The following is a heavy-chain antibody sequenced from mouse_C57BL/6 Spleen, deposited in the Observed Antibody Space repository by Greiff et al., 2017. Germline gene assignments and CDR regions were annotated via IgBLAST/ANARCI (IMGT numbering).Heavy chain of an antibody. CDR3: ARTSVYWYFDV. J-gene: IGHJ1*03. CDR2: ISSGSSTI. V-gene: IGHV5-17*01. Sequence: EVMLVESGGGLVKPGGSLKLSCAASGFTFSDYGMHWVRQAPEKGLEWVAYISSGSSTIYYADTVKGRFTISRDNAKNTLFLQMTSLRSEDTAMYYCARTSVYWYFDVWGTGTTVTVSS. CDR1: GFTFSDYG.